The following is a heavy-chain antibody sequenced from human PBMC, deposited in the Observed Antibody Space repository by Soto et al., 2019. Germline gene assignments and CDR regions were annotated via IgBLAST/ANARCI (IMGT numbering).Heavy chain of an antibody. CDR1: GFTFRNFV. V-gene: IGHV3-23*01. J-gene: IGHJ4*02. Sequence: EVQLLESGGGLVQPGGSLRVSCAASGFTFRNFVMSWVRQAPGKGLEWVSAIRGSGGETFYADSVKGRFTISRDNSRNTLYLQMNSLRDDDTALYFCAQDRGWGVVSPSHDYWGRGTLVTVSS. CDR2: IRGSGGET. CDR3: AQDRGWGVVSPSHDY. D-gene: IGHD2-21*01.